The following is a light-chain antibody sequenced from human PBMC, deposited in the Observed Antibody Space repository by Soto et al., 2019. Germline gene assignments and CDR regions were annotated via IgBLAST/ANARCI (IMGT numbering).Light chain of an antibody. Sequence: DVAMTQSPLSLSVTLGQPASISCRSSQSLTYSDGNTYLNWFQLRPDQSPRRLIYKVSNRDSGVPDRFSGSGSGTDFTLKISRVEAEDVGVYYCMQGTHWPPYTFGQGTKLEIK. CDR1: QSLTYSDGNTY. J-gene: IGKJ2*01. V-gene: IGKV2-30*01. CDR2: KVS. CDR3: MQGTHWPPYT.